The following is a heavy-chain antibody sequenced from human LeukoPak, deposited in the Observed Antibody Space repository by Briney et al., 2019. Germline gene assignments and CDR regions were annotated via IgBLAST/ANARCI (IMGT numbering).Heavy chain of an antibody. CDR1: GFTFSSSS. J-gene: IGHJ4*02. D-gene: IGHD1-26*01. Sequence: GGSLRLSCAASGFTFSSSSMSWVRQAPGKGLEWVSAITGSGGSTYYADSVKGRFTISGDNSKNTLYLQMNSLRAEDTAVYYCATSGSYYRFEYWGQGTLVTVSS. CDR2: ITGSGGST. V-gene: IGHV3-23*01. CDR3: ATSGSYYRFEY.